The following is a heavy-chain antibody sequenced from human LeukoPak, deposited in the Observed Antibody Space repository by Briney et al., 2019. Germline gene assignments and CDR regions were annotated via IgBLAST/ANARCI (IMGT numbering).Heavy chain of an antibody. J-gene: IGHJ5*02. CDR3: ARDSWYYDSSGYFGPWFDP. CDR2: IIPIFGTA. Sequence: GASVKVSCKASGGTFSSYAISWGRQAPGQGLEWMGGIIPIFGTANYAQKFQGRVTITADKSTSTAYMEMSSLRSEDTAVYYCARDSWYYDSSGYFGPWFDPWGQGTLVTVSS. V-gene: IGHV1-69*06. CDR1: GGTFSSYA. D-gene: IGHD3-22*01.